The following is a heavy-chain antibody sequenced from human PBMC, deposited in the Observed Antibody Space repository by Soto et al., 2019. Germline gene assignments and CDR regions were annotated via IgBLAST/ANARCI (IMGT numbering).Heavy chain of an antibody. CDR1: GGSFSGYY. Sequence: QVQLQQWGAGLLKPSETLSLTCAVYGGSFSGYYWSWIRQPPGKGLEWIGEINHSGSTNYNPSLKSRVTISVDTSKNQFSLKLSSVTAADTAVYYCARGPHSSGGLNLYFDYWGQGTLVTVSS. CDR2: INHSGST. D-gene: IGHD3-22*01. V-gene: IGHV4-34*01. CDR3: ARGPHSSGGLNLYFDY. J-gene: IGHJ4*02.